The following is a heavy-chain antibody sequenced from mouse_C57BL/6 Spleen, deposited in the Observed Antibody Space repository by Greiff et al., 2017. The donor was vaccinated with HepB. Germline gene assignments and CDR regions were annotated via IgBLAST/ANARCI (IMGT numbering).Heavy chain of an antibody. V-gene: IGHV1-81*01. CDR3: ARATTVVPYFDY. J-gene: IGHJ2*01. CDR1: GYTFTSYG. CDR2: IYPRSGNT. Sequence: VQWVESGAELARPGASVKLSCKASGYTFTSYGISWVKQRTGQGLEWIGEIYPRSGNTYYNEKFKGKATLTADKSSSTAYMELRSLTSEDSAVYFCARATTVVPYFDYWGQGTTLTASS. D-gene: IGHD1-1*01.